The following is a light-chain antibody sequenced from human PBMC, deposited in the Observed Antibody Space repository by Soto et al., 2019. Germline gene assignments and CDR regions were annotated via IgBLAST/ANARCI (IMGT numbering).Light chain of an antibody. Sequence: QSALTQPASVSGSPGQSINISCTGTSSDVGTFDVVSWYQQHPGKAPKLMIYEVTKRPSGFSNRFSGSKSGNTASLTISGLQAEDEADYYCCSYAGSSTFIFGGGTQLTVL. CDR3: CSYAGSSTFI. V-gene: IGLV2-23*02. CDR1: SSDVGTFDV. CDR2: EVT. J-gene: IGLJ2*01.